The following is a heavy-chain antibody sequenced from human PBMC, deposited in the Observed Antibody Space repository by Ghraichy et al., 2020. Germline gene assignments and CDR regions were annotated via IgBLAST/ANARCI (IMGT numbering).Heavy chain of an antibody. J-gene: IGHJ4*02. CDR1: GFTFSSYA. CDR2: ISGSGGST. V-gene: IGHV3-23*01. D-gene: IGHD6-13*01. CDR3: AKGTIAAALERD. Sequence: GESLNISCAASGFTFSSYAMSWVRQAPGKGLEWVSAISGSGGSTYYADSVKGRFTISRDNSKNTLYLQMNSLRAEDTAVYYCAKGTIAAALERDWGQGTLVTVSS.